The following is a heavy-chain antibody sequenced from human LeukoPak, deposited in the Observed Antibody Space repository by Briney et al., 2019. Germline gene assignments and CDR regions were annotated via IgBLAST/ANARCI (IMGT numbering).Heavy chain of an antibody. D-gene: IGHD5-12*01. J-gene: IGHJ5*02. CDR2: IWYDGSNK. CDR3: ARGGERGYSGSNWFDP. V-gene: IGHV3-33*01. CDR1: GFTFRLYY. Sequence: PGGTLGLSCAASGFTFRLYYMHWVRQPPGKGLEWVAVIWYDGSNKYYADSVKGRFTISRDNSKNTLYLQMNSLRAEDTAVYYCARGGERGYSGSNWFDPWGQGTLVTVSS.